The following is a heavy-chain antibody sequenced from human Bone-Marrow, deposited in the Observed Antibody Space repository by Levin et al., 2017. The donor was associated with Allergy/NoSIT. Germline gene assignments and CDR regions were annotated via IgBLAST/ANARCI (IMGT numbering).Heavy chain of an antibody. V-gene: IGHV4-34*01. D-gene: IGHD4-23*01. CDR1: GGSFTGYY. J-gene: IGHJ6*02. Sequence: PGGSLRLSCAVNGGSFTGYYWTWIRQPPGKGLEWIGQINHSGDTKYNPSLESRVTISIDMSKNEFSLELTSVTAADTAVYYCARVQGGLRWLGYGLDVWGQGTTVIVSS. CDR3: ARVQGGLRWLGYGLDV. CDR2: INHSGDT.